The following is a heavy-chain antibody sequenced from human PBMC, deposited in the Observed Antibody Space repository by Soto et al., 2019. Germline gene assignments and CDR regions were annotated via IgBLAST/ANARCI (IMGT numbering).Heavy chain of an antibody. CDR2: INHSGST. D-gene: IGHD1-26*01. J-gene: IGHJ4*02. V-gene: IGHV4-34*01. CDR1: GGSFSGYY. CDR3: ARGGGWELSPKPFDY. Sequence: SETLSLTCAVHGGSFSGYYWSWIRQPPGKGLEWIGEINHSGSTNYNPSLKSRVTISVDTSKNQFSLKLSSVTAADTAVYYCARGGGWELSPKPFDYWGQGTLVTVSS.